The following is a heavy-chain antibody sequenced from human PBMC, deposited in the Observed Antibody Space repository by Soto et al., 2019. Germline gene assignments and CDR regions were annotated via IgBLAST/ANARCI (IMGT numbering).Heavy chain of an antibody. CDR3: ARTYGTGSLNWFDP. Sequence: ASVKVSCKASGYTFTSYYMHWVRQAPGQGLEWMGIINPSSGSGNILYADSVKGRFTISRDNAKNSLYLQMNSLRAEDTAVYYCARTYGTGSLNWFDPWGQGTLVTVSS. D-gene: IGHD3-10*01. J-gene: IGHJ5*02. CDR1: GYTFTSYY. V-gene: IGHV1-46*04. CDR2: INPSSGSGNI.